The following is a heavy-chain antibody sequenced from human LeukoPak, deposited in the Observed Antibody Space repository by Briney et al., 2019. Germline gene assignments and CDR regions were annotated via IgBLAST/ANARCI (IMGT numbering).Heavy chain of an antibody. J-gene: IGHJ4*02. CDR3: ARDLSGSYFN. Sequence: GGSLRLSCAASGFTFSSYSMNWVRQAPGKGLEWVSYISSSSTIYYADSVKGRFTISRDSAKNSLYLQMNSLRAEDTAVYYCARDLSGSYFNWGQGTLVTVSS. CDR2: ISSSSTI. V-gene: IGHV3-48*04. CDR1: GFTFSSYS. D-gene: IGHD1-26*01.